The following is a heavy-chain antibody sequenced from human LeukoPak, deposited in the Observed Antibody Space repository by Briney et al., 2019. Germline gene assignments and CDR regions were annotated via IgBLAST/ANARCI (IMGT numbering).Heavy chain of an antibody. V-gene: IGHV1-18*01. CDR3: ARVAHGIQLWLLGEYFDY. CDR1: GYTFTSYG. D-gene: IGHD5-18*01. CDR2: ISAYNGNT. Sequence: GASVKVSCKASGYTFTSYGISWVRQAPGQGLEWMGWISAYNGNTNYAQKLQGRVTMTTDTSTSTAYMELRSLRSDDTAVYYCARVAHGIQLWLLGEYFDYWGQGTLVTVSS. J-gene: IGHJ4*02.